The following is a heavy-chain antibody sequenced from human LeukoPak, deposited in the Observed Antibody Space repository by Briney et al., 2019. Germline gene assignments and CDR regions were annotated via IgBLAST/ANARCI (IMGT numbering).Heavy chain of an antibody. Sequence: GRSLRLSCAASGFTFSSYAMHWVRQAPGKGLEWVAVISYDGSNKYYADSVKGRFTISRDNSKNTLYLQMNSLRAEDTAVYYCARDRGRGYSYGTEPFDYWGQGTLVTVSS. J-gene: IGHJ4*02. CDR3: ARDRGRGYSYGTEPFDY. CDR1: GFTFSSYA. CDR2: ISYDGSNK. V-gene: IGHV3-30*04. D-gene: IGHD5-18*01.